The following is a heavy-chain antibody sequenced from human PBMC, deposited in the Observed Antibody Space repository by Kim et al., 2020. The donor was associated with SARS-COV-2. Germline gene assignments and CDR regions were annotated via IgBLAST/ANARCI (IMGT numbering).Heavy chain of an antibody. V-gene: IGHV3-23*01. CDR2: ISGSGGST. D-gene: IGHD4-17*01. CDR1: GFTFSSYA. J-gene: IGHJ5*02. Sequence: GGSLRLSCAASGFTFSSYAMSWVRQAPGKGLEWVSAISGSGGSTYYADSVKGRFTISRDNSKNTLYLQMNSLRAEDTAVYYCAKYLVEWDYGGKGNWFDPWGQGTLVTVSS. CDR3: AKYLVEWDYGGKGNWFDP.